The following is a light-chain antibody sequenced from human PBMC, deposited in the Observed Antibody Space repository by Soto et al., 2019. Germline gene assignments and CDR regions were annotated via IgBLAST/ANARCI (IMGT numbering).Light chain of an antibody. V-gene: IGKV1-27*01. CDR1: QGIIDY. CDR3: QKYDSAPQA. J-gene: IGKJ1*01. CDR2: DAS. Sequence: DIQMTQSPSSLSASVGDRVTITCRASQGIIDYLAWYQQKPGKSPKLLIYDASTLHSGVPSRFSGSGAGTDFSLTISSLQPEDVATYYCQKYDSAPQAFGPGTKVEVK.